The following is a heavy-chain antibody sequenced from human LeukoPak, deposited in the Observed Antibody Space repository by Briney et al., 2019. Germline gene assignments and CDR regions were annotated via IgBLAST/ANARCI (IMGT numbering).Heavy chain of an antibody. Sequence: PGGSLRLSCAASGFTFSSYEMNWVRQAPGKGLEWVSYISSSGSTTYYADSVKGRYTISRDNAQNSLYLQMNRLGVEDTAVYYCARDAGYGYDRFDYWGQGTQVTVSS. V-gene: IGHV3-48*03. D-gene: IGHD5-18*01. J-gene: IGHJ4*02. CDR2: ISSSGSTT. CDR1: GFTFSSYE. CDR3: ARDAGYGYDRFDY.